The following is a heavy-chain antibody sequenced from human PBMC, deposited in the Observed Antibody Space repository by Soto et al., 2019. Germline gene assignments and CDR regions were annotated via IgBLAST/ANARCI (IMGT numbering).Heavy chain of an antibody. CDR3: TTDIYGSGSEIFDY. Sequence: EVQLVESGGGLVKPGGSLRLSCAASGFTFSNAWMNWVRQAPGKGLEWVGRIKSKTDGGTTDYAAPVKGRFTISRDDSKNTLYLQMNSLKTEDTAVYYCTTDIYGSGSEIFDYWGQGTLVTVSS. J-gene: IGHJ4*02. D-gene: IGHD3-10*01. CDR2: IKSKTDGGTT. V-gene: IGHV3-15*07. CDR1: GFTFSNAW.